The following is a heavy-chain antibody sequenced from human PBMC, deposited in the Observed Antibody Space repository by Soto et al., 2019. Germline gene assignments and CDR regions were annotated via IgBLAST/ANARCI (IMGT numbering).Heavy chain of an antibody. CDR3: ARASGESYPGSRVFDS. J-gene: IGHJ4*02. CDR1: GFTFSSNA. V-gene: IGHV3-23*01. D-gene: IGHD3-10*01. CDR2: ITNTGGDS. Sequence: GGSLRLSCAASGFTFSSNAMTWVRQPPGKGLEWVSVITNTGGDSLYADSVKGRFTISRDNSKNTLYLQINSLRAEDTAIYYCARASGESYPGSRVFDSWGQGTRVTVSS.